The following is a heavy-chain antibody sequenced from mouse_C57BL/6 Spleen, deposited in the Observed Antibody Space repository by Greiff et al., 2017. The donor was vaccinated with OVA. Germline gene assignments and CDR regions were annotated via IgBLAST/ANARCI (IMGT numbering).Heavy chain of an antibody. Sequence: VKLMESGPGLVKPSQSLFLTCSITGFPITSGYYWIWIRQSPGKPLEWMGYITHSGETFYNPSLQSPISITRETSKNQFFLQLNSGTTEDTAMYYCAGDREGAYYSNYGYWGQGTTLTVSS. CDR1: GFPITSGYY. CDR3: AGDREGAYYSNYGY. J-gene: IGHJ2*01. CDR2: ITHSGET. D-gene: IGHD2-5*01. V-gene: IGHV12-3*01.